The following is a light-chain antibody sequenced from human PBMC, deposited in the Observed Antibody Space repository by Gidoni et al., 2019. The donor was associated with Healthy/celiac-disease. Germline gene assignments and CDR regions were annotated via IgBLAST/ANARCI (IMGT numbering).Light chain of an antibody. Sequence: PGERATLSCRASQSVSSYLAWYQQTPGQAPRLLIYDASNRATGIPARFSGSGSGTDFTLTISSLEPEDFAVYYCQQRSNWPMYTFGQGTKLEIK. CDR1: QSVSSY. CDR3: QQRSNWPMYT. V-gene: IGKV3-11*01. CDR2: DAS. J-gene: IGKJ2*01.